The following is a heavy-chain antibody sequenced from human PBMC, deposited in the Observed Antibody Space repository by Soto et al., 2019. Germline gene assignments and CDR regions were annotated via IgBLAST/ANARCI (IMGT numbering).Heavy chain of an antibody. Sequence: PSETLSLTCTVSGGSVSSGSYYWSWIRQPPGKGLEWIGYIYYSGSTNYNPSLKSRVTISVDTSKNQFSLKLSSVTATDTAVYYCARGAVIAAAGDNWFDPWGQGTLVTVSS. CDR1: GGSVSSGSYY. CDR3: ARGAVIAAAGDNWFDP. CDR2: IYYSGST. J-gene: IGHJ5*02. D-gene: IGHD6-13*01. V-gene: IGHV4-61*01.